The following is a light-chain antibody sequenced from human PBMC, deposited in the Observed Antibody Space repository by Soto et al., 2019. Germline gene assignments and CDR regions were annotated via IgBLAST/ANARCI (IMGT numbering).Light chain of an antibody. V-gene: IGLV2-23*01. CDR2: EGN. J-gene: IGLJ1*01. Sequence: QSALTQPSSVSGSPGQSITISCTASSSHIGSSNLVSWYQHHAGKAPKLIIYEGNKRPSGVSNRFSGSKSSKTASLTISGLQAEDEGTYYCCSYAGSSTIYVFGTGTKVTVL. CDR3: CSYAGSSTIYV. CDR1: SSHIGSSNL.